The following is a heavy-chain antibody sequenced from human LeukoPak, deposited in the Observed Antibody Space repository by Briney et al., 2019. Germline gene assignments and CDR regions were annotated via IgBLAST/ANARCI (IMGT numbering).Heavy chain of an antibody. D-gene: IGHD2-2*01. CDR3: AHHCSSTSCPDY. J-gene: IGHJ4*02. Sequence: PSETLSLTCAVSGGSISSSNWWSWVRQPPGKGLESIGEIYHSGSTNYNPSLKSRVTISVDKSKNQFSLKLSSVTAADTAVYYCAHHCSSTSCPDYWGQGTLVTVSS. V-gene: IGHV4-4*02. CDR1: GGSISSSNW. CDR2: IYHSGST.